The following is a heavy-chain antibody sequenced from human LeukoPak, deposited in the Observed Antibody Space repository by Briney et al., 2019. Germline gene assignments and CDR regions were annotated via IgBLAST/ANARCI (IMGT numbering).Heavy chain of an antibody. J-gene: IGHJ4*02. Sequence: PGGSLRLSCEDSGFTFSSYAMNWVRQAPGKGLEWVSYISSSGSTMYYADSVKGRFTISRDNAKNSLFLQMNSLRAGDTAVYYCAREKASTTGTTDYDYWGQGTLVTVSS. CDR1: GFTFSSYA. CDR3: AREKASTTGTTDYDY. D-gene: IGHD1-1*01. V-gene: IGHV3-48*03. CDR2: ISSSGSTM.